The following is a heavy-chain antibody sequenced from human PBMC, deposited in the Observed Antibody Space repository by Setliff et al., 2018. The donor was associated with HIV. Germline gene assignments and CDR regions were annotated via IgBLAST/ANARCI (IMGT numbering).Heavy chain of an antibody. Sequence: GASVKVSCKASGYTFTGYYMHWVRQAPGQGLEWMGWINPNSGDTNYAQKFQGRVTMTTDTSTTSAYLELRSLRPDDTAVYFCARNKLSDAFDVWGPGTMVTVSS. CDR2: INPNSGDT. CDR1: GYTFTGYY. D-gene: IGHD1-1*01. V-gene: IGHV1-2*02. CDR3: ARNKLSDAFDV. J-gene: IGHJ3*01.